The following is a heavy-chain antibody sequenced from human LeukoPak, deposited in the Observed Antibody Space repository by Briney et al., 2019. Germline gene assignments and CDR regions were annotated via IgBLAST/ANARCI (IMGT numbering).Heavy chain of an antibody. CDR3: ARRLGRKFGERFYYYHYMDV. D-gene: IGHD3-10*01. J-gene: IGHJ6*03. Sequence: GGSLRLSCAASGFTFSSYGMHWVRQAPGKGLEWVAFIRYDGSNKYYADSVKGRFTISRDNSKNTLYLKMNSLRAEDTAVYYCARRLGRKFGERFYYYHYMDVWGKGTTVTISS. CDR2: IRYDGSNK. CDR1: GFTFSSYG. V-gene: IGHV3-30*02.